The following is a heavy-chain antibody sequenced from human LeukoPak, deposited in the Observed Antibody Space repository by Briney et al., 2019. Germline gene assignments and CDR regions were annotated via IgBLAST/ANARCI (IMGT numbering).Heavy chain of an antibody. CDR3: AYSGSYGHLGY. Sequence: SETLSLACTVSGGSISSNAYYWAWIRQPPGKGLEWIGSIYSSVSTYYNPSLKSRVTISVDTSKNQFSLRLSSVTAADTALYYCAYSGSYGHLGYWGQGIPVTVSS. V-gene: IGHV4-39*01. CDR2: IYSSVST. J-gene: IGHJ4*02. D-gene: IGHD1-26*01. CDR1: GGSISSNAYY.